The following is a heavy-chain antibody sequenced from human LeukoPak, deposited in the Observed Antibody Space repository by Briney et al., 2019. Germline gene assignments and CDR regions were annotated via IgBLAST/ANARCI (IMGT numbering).Heavy chain of an antibody. D-gene: IGHD6-19*01. J-gene: IGHJ4*02. CDR1: GFTFSSYS. CDR3: ARDRGSSGFDY. V-gene: IGHV3-21*01. CDR2: ISSSSSYI. Sequence: PGGSLRLSCAASGFTFSSYSMTWVRQAPGKGLKWVSSISSSSSYIYYADSVKGRFTISRDNAKNSLYLQMNSLRAEDTAVYYCARDRGSSGFDYWGQGTLVTVSS.